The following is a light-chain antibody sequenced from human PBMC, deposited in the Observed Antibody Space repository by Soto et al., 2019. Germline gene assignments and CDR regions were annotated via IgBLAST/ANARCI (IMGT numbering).Light chain of an antibody. CDR2: EVR. CDR1: SRDIGAYNL. J-gene: IGLJ2*01. CDR3: SAYTSRSTLV. Sequence: QSVLTQPASVSGSPGQSITISCSGTSRDIGAYNLVSWYQQPPGKAPKLLIYEVRNRPSGISYRFSGSKSGTTASLTISSLLPEDEADYYCSAYTSRSTLVFGGGTKVTV. V-gene: IGLV2-14*01.